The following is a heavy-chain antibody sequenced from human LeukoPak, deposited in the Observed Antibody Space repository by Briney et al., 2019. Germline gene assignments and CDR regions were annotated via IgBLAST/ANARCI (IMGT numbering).Heavy chain of an antibody. V-gene: IGHV4-39*01. CDR3: ARNSGSASPPTLNWFDP. J-gene: IGHJ5*02. CDR1: GGSISSSSYY. Sequence: SETLSLTCTVSGGSISSSSYYWGWIRQSPGKGLEWIESIDYSASPYYNPSLKSRVTISVDTSKNQFSLKLSSVTAADTAVYYCARNSGSASPPTLNWFDPWGQGTLVTVSS. D-gene: IGHD5-12*01. CDR2: IDYSASP.